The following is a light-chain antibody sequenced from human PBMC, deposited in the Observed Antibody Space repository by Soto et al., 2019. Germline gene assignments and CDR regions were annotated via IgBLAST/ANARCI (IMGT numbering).Light chain of an antibody. V-gene: IGKV3-15*01. CDR3: QQYDDGGVT. J-gene: IGKJ1*01. CDR2: DVS. CDR1: QSLDRA. Sequence: EIVMTQSPDTLSVSPGQRATLSCRASQSLDRALAWYQQKPGQAPRLLIYDVSSRATGIPDRFSGTGSGTEFTLTISSLKSEDSAVYYCQQYDDGGVTFGQGTNVEIK.